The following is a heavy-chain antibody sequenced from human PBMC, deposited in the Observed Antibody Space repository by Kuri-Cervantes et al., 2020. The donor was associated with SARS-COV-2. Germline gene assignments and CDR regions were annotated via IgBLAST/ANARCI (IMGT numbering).Heavy chain of an antibody. CDR3: AKDMSQQLALYYFDY. J-gene: IGHJ4*02. D-gene: IGHD6-13*01. CDR2: ISYDGSNK. Sequence: GGSLRLSCAASGFTFSSYAMHWVRQAPGKGLEWVAVISYDGSNKYYADSVKGRFTISRDNAKNSLYLQMNSLRAEDTALYYCAKDMSQQLALYYFDYWGQGTLVTVSS. CDR1: GFTFSSYA. V-gene: IGHV3-30*04.